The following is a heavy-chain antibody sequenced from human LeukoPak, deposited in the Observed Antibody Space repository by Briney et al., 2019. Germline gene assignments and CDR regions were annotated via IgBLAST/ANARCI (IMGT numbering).Heavy chain of an antibody. CDR3: AKQETYYYGSGSYGYFDY. V-gene: IGHV3-30*02. CDR1: GFTFSSYS. Sequence: GGSLRLSCAASGFTFSSYSMNWVRQAPGKGLEWVAFIRYDGSNKYYADSVKGRFTISRDNSKNTLYLQMNSLRAEDTAVYYCAKQETYYYGSGSYGYFDYWGQGTLVTVSS. CDR2: IRYDGSNK. D-gene: IGHD3-10*01. J-gene: IGHJ4*02.